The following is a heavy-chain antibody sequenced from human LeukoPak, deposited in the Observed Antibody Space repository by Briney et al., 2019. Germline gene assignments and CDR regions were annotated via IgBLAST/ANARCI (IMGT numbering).Heavy chain of an antibody. D-gene: IGHD6-6*01. CDR1: GGSLSGYY. CDR3: ARGGAIAAQRPPSRNYFDY. Sequence: PSETLSLTCAVYGGSLSGYYWSWIRQPPGKGLEWIGEINHSGSTNYNPSLKSRVTISVDTSKNQFSLKLSSVTAADTAVYYCARGGAIAAQRPPSRNYFDYWGQGTLVTVSS. CDR2: INHSGST. J-gene: IGHJ4*02. V-gene: IGHV4-34*01.